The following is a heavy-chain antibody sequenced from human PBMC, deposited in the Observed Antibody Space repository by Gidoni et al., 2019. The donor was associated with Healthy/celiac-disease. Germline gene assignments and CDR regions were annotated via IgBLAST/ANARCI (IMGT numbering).Heavy chain of an antibody. Sequence: QVQLQQWGAGLLKPSETLSLTCAVYGGSFSGYYGSWLRQPPGKGREGSGEINHSGSTNYNPSLKSRVTISVDTSKNQCSLKLSSVTAAETAVYYCARGRGRGGYCSGGSCHPPHFDYWGQGTLVTVSS. CDR3: ARGRGRGGYCSGGSCHPPHFDY. CDR1: GGSFSGYY. V-gene: IGHV4-34*01. J-gene: IGHJ4*02. D-gene: IGHD2-15*01. CDR2: INHSGST.